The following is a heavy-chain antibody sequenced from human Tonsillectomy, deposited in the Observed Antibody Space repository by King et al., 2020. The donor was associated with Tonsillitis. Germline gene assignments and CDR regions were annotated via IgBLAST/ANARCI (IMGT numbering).Heavy chain of an antibody. CDR2: IYYSGST. J-gene: IGHJ4*02. CDR3: AFQPYYGSGSYIDYFDY. Sequence: LQLQESGPGLVKPSETLSLTCTVSGGSISSSSYYWGWTRQRPGKGLECIGSIYYSGSTYYNPSHKSRVTISVDTSKNQFSLKLSSVTAADTAVYYCAFQPYYGSGSYIDYFDYWGQGTLVTVSS. CDR1: GGSISSSSYY. D-gene: IGHD3-10*01. V-gene: IGHV4-39*07.